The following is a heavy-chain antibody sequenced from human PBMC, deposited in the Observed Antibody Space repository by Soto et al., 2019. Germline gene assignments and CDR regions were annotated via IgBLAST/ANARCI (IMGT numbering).Heavy chain of an antibody. CDR3: ERTTREYCTNCLCYIFDY. CDR1: GYTFNSYG. V-gene: IGHV1-18*01. D-gene: IGHD2-8*01. CDR2: ISAYNGNT. J-gene: IGHJ4*01. Sequence: ASVKVSCKDSGYTFNSYGISWARQAPGQGIEWMGWISAYNGNTNYAQKLQGRVTMTTDTSTSTAYMALRSLRSDDTAVYYCERTTREYCTNCLCYIFDYWGQGTLV.